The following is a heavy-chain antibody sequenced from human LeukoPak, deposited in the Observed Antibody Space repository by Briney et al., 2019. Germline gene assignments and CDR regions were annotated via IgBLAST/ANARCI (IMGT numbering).Heavy chain of an antibody. D-gene: IGHD6-19*01. J-gene: IGHJ4*02. CDR1: GGAFSSFA. CDR3: ATEGYTSGWYRY. Sequence: SVKVSCKASGGAFSSFAINWVRQTPGQGLEWMGGIIPVFVTPSYAQKFQGRVTITADESTSTAYMELSSLRSEDTAVYYCATEGYTSGWYRYWGQGTLVTVSS. V-gene: IGHV1-69*01. CDR2: IIPVFVTP.